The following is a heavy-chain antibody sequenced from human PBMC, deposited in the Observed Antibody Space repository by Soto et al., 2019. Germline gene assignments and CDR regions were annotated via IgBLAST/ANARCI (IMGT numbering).Heavy chain of an antibody. CDR3: ARASS. J-gene: IGHJ4*01. CDR1: RFSFSDSW. Sequence: GGSLRLSCEASRFSFSDSWMSWVRRAPGKGPEWVANINQDGSEKYYVDSVKGRFTISRDNAKNSLFLQMNSLRAEDTAVYYCARASSWGHGSLVTVSS. CDR2: INQDGSEK. V-gene: IGHV3-7*04.